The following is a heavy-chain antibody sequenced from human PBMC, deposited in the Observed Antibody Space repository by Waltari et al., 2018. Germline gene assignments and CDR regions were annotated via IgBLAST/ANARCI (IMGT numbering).Heavy chain of an antibody. D-gene: IGHD6-19*01. CDR2: ISSNGGST. V-gene: IGHV3-64*01. J-gene: IGHJ6*02. CDR3: ARQWLAHPNYYYYYGMDV. Sequence: EVQLVESGGGLVQPGGSLRLSCAASGFTFSSYAMHWVRQAPGKGLEYVSAISSNGGSTYYANSVKGRFTISRDNSKNTLYLQMGSLRAEDMAVYYCARQWLAHPNYYYYYGMDVWGQGTTVTVSS. CDR1: GFTFSSYA.